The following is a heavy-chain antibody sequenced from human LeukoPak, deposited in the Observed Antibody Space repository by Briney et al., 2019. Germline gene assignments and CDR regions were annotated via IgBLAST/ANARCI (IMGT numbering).Heavy chain of an antibody. CDR1: GFTVGINY. D-gene: IGHD3-22*01. J-gene: IGHJ4*02. V-gene: IGHV3-66*01. CDR3: ARLAGGSSGPLDY. Sequence: GGSLRLSCAASGFTVGINYMSWVRQAPGKGLEWVSVINSDGSAYYADSVKGRFTISRDNSKNTLYLQINSLRAEDTAVYYCARLAGGSSGPLDYWGQGTLVTVSS. CDR2: INSDGSA.